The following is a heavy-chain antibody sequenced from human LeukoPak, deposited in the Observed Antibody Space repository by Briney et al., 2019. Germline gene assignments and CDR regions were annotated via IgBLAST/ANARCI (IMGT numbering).Heavy chain of an antibody. CDR3: AKTLYYDFDGGHYFDY. CDR2: ISDSGGNT. D-gene: IGHD3-3*01. V-gene: IGHV3-23*01. Sequence: PGGSLRLSCAASGFTFNSYAMSWVRQAPWERLQWVSGISDSGGNTYYADSVKGRFTISRDNSKNTLYLRMNSLRAEDTAVYYCAKTLYYDFDGGHYFDYWGQGTLVTVSS. CDR1: GFTFNSYA. J-gene: IGHJ4*02.